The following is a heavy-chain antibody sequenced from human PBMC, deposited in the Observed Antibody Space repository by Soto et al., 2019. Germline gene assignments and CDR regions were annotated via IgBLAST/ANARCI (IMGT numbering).Heavy chain of an antibody. Sequence: GGSLRLSCAASGFTFSSYAMHWVRQAPGKGLEWVAVISYDGSNKYYADSVKGRFTISRDNSKNTLYLQMNSLRAEDTAVYYCAGDYGLRYYDSSGYYDYWGQGTLVTDSS. CDR2: ISYDGSNK. CDR3: AGDYGLRYYDSSGYYDY. D-gene: IGHD3-22*01. CDR1: GFTFSSYA. V-gene: IGHV3-30-3*01. J-gene: IGHJ4*02.